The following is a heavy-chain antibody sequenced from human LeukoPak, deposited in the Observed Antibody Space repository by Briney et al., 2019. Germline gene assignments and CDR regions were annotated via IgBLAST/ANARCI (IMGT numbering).Heavy chain of an antibody. D-gene: IGHD4-17*01. Sequence: SETLSLTCTVSGGSISSHYWSWIRQPPGKGLDWIGYIYYSGSTNYNPSLKSRVTISVDTSKNQYSLKLSSVTAADTAIYYCARLDYGYSYVFDYWGQGTLVTVSS. CDR2: IYYSGST. V-gene: IGHV4-59*08. J-gene: IGHJ4*02. CDR3: ARLDYGYSYVFDY. CDR1: GGSISSHY.